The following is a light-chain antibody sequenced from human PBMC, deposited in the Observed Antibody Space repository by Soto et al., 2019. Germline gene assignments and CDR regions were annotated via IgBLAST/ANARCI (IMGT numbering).Light chain of an antibody. V-gene: IGKV1-27*01. Sequence: DIQMTQSPSSLSASVGDRVTITCRASQGISNYLAWYQQKPGKVPKLLIYAASTLHSEVPSLFSGSGSGTDFTLTISSLQHEDVATYYCQKYNSPPRTLGQGTKVPIK. J-gene: IGKJ1*01. CDR2: AAS. CDR1: QGISNY. CDR3: QKYNSPPRT.